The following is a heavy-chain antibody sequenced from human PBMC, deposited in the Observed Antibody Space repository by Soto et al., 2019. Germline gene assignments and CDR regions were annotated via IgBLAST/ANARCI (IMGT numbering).Heavy chain of an antibody. CDR3: ARGGASCCYPPLDY. CDR1: GGTFSSYA. CDR2: IIPIFGTA. Sequence: QVQLVQSGAEVKKPGSSVKVSCKASGGTFSSYAISWVRQAPGQGLEWMGGIIPIFGTANYAQKFQGRVTITADESTSTAYMELSSLRSADTAVYYCARGGASCCYPPLDYWGQGTLVTVSS. V-gene: IGHV1-69*01. J-gene: IGHJ4*02. D-gene: IGHD2-2*01.